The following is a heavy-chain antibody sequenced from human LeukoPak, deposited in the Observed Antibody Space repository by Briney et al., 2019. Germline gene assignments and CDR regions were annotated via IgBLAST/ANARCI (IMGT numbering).Heavy chain of an antibody. J-gene: IGHJ1*01. D-gene: IGHD2-21*01. V-gene: IGHV3-23*01. Sequence: GGSLRLSCAASGFTFSSYAMSWVRQAPGKGLEWVSAISGSGGSTYYADSVKGRFTISRDNSKNTLYLQMNSLRAEDTAVYYCAKDGVVVIVTEYFQHWGQGTLVTVSS. CDR1: GFTFSSYA. CDR2: ISGSGGST. CDR3: AKDGVVVIVTEYFQH.